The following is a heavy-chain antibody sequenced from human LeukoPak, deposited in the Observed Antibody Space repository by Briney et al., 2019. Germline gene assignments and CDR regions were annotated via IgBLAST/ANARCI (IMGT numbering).Heavy chain of an antibody. D-gene: IGHD5-12*01. CDR1: GFTFTSHA. CDR3: AKESGYDVDFDY. J-gene: IGHJ4*02. V-gene: IGHV3-23*01. CDR2: ISGSGDST. Sequence: PGGSLRLSCAASGFTFTSHAMSWVRQAPGKGLDWVSIISGSGDSTYYADSVKGRFTIPRDNSKNTLYLQMNSLRADDTAVYYCAKESGYDVDFDYWGQGTLVTVSS.